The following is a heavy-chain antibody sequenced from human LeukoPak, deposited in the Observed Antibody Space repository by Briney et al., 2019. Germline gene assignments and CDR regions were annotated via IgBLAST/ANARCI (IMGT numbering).Heavy chain of an antibody. J-gene: IGHJ3*02. V-gene: IGHV3-11*04. Sequence: KPGGSLRLSCAASGFTFSDYYMSWIRQAPGKGLEWVSYISSGGSTIYYADSVKGRFTISRDNAKNSLYLQMNSLRAEDTAVYYCARGWAVVVTADDAFDIWGQGTMVTVSS. D-gene: IGHD2-21*02. CDR2: ISSGGSTI. CDR3: ARGWAVVVTADDAFDI. CDR1: GFTFSDYY.